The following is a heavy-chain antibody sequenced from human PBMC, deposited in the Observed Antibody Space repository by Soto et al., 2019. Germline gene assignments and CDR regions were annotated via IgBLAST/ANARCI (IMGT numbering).Heavy chain of an antibody. CDR3: AKDRTLRLWNY. V-gene: IGHV3-23*01. D-gene: IGHD3-16*01. CDR2: ISGSGGST. J-gene: IGHJ4*02. Sequence: GGSLRLSCAASGFTFSSYAMSWVRQAPGKGLEWVSAISGSGGSTYYADSVKGRFTISRDNSKNTLYLQMNSLGAEDTAVYYCAKDRTLRLWNYWGQGTLVTVSS. CDR1: GFTFSSYA.